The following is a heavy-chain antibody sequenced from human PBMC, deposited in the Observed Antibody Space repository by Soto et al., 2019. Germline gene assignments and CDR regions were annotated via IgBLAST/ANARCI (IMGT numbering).Heavy chain of an antibody. Sequence: QVQLVQSGAEVRKPGSSVKVSCRSSGGIFTASAISWVRQAPGQGPEWMGGVIPMFGTANYPQRFQGRVTINADESTNTVYMQLSSLRSEDTAVYFCAVGFKLDYYSVDVWGQGTTFTVSS. D-gene: IGHD3-10*01. CDR3: AVGFKLDYYSVDV. V-gene: IGHV1-69*01. CDR2: VIPMFGTA. J-gene: IGHJ6*02. CDR1: GGIFTASA.